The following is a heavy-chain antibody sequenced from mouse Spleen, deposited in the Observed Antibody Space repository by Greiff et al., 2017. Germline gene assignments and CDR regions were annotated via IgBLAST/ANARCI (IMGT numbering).Heavy chain of an antibody. D-gene: IGHD2-2*01. Sequence: QVQLKQSGAELARPGASVKLSCKASGYTFTSYGISWVKQRTGQGLEWIGEIYPRSGNTYYNEKFKGKATLTADKSSSTAYMELRSLTSEDSAVYFCAKEGGLRRRFAYWGQGTLVTVSA. CDR1: GYTFTSYG. V-gene: IGHV1-81*01. J-gene: IGHJ3*01. CDR3: AKEGGLRRRFAY. CDR2: IYPRSGNT.